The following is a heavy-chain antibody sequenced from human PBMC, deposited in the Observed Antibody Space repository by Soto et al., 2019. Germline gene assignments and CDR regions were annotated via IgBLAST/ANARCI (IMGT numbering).Heavy chain of an antibody. J-gene: IGHJ4*02. CDR2: IYYSGST. Sequence: SETLSLTCTVSGGSISSSSYYWGWIRQPPGKGLEWIGSIYYSGSTYYNPSLKSRVTISVDTSKNQFSLKLSSVTAADTAVYYCASVPYDILTGYYGNYFDYWGQGTLVTVS. V-gene: IGHV4-39*01. CDR1: GGSISSSSYY. D-gene: IGHD3-9*01. CDR3: ASVPYDILTGYYGNYFDY.